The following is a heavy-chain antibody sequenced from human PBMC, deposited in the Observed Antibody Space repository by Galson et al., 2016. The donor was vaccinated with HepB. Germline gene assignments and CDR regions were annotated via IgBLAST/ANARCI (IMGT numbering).Heavy chain of an antibody. V-gene: IGHV3-21*01. CDR2: ISSSSTYI. J-gene: IGHJ6*02. CDR3: ARDGRELVSHDYYSYMDV. D-gene: IGHD1-7*01. Sequence: SLRLSCAASGFTFSIYSMNWVRQAPGKGLEWVSSISSSSTYIYYADSVNGRFTISRDNAKKSLFLQMNSLRAEDTAVYYCARDGRELVSHDYYSYMDVWGQGTKVTVAS. CDR1: GFTFSIYS.